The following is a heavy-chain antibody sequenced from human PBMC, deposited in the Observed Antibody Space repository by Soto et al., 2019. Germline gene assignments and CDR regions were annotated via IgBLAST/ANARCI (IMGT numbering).Heavy chain of an antibody. V-gene: IGHV1-69*01. CDR2: VIPIFGTA. J-gene: IGHJ4*02. D-gene: IGHD3-10*01. CDR3: ARDVNVRGVPQGYFDY. Sequence: QVQLVQSGAEVKKPGSSVKVSCKASGGTFSSYAISWVRQAPGQGLEWMGGVIPIFGTANYAQKFQGRGTMTADESTSTAYMELSSLRSEDTAVYYCARDVNVRGVPQGYFDYWGQGTLVTVSS. CDR1: GGTFSSYA.